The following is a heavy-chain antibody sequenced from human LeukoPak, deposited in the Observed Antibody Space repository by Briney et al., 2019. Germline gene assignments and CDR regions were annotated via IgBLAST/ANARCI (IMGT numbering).Heavy chain of an antibody. CDR3: ARDAEQWVVYCFDS. Sequence: ASVKVSCKASGYTFTGYYLHWVRQAPGQGLEWMGWINPNTGATNYAQRFQDRVTMTRDTSISTAYMEVNSLRSDDTAVYYCARDAEQWVVYCFDSWGQGTLVTVSS. CDR2: INPNTGAT. J-gene: IGHJ5*01. V-gene: IGHV1-2*02. D-gene: IGHD6-19*01. CDR1: GYTFTGYY.